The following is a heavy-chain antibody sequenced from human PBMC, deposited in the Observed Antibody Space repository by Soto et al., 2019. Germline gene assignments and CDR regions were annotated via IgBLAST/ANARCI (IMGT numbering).Heavy chain of an antibody. V-gene: IGHV3-23*01. D-gene: IGHD3-16*01. J-gene: IGHJ4*02. CDR2: IVNTGDTT. Sequence: GGYLRLSCAASGFTFSTYAMSWVRQAPGEGLEWFSAIVNTGDTTYHTDSAKGRFTISRDNSRNTVYLQMNSLRVEDTGVYYCAKERTGGGAFDYWGQGTLVTVSS. CDR3: AKERTGGGAFDY. CDR1: GFTFSTYA.